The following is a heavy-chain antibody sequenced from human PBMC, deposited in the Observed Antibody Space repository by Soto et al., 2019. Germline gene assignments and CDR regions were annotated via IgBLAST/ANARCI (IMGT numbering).Heavy chain of an antibody. J-gene: IGHJ6*02. V-gene: IGHV4-59*01. CDR2: IYYSGST. Sequence: SETLSLTCTVSGGSITSYYWSWIRQPPGKGLEWIGYIYYSGSTNYNPSIKSRVTISVDTSKNQFSLKLSSVTAADTAVYYCARDPGRYCSGGSCYPYYYYYGMDVWGQGTTVT. CDR3: ARDPGRYCSGGSCYPYYYYYGMDV. D-gene: IGHD2-15*01. CDR1: GGSITSYY.